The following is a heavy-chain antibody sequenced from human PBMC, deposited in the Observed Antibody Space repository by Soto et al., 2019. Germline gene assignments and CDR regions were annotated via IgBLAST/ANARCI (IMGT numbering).Heavy chain of an antibody. V-gene: IGHV3-23*01. CDR3: ANPTGCSSTSCHNY. D-gene: IGHD2-2*01. CDR1: GFTFSSYA. J-gene: IGHJ4*02. CDR2: ISGSGGST. Sequence: GGSLRLSCAASGFTFSSYAMIWVRQAPGKGLEWVSAISGSGGSTYYADSVKGRFTISRDNSKNTLYLQMNSLRAEDTAVYYCANPTGCSSTSCHNYWGQGTLVTVSS.